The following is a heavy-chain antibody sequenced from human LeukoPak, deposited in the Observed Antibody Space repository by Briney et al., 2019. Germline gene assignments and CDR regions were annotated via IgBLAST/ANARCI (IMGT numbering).Heavy chain of an antibody. V-gene: IGHV3-23*01. CDR2: ISGSGGST. J-gene: IGHJ4*02. D-gene: IGHD2-2*01. Sequence: PGGSLRLSCAASGFTFNSYAMSWVRQAPGKGLEWVSAISGSGGSTYYADSVKGRFTISRDNSKNTLYLQMNRLRVEDTAVYYCAKPGCSSASCYPDYWGQGTLVTVSS. CDR1: GFTFNSYA. CDR3: AKPGCSSASCYPDY.